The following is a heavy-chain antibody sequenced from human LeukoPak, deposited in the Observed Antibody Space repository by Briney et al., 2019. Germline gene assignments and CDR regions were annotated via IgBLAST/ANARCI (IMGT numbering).Heavy chain of an antibody. CDR1: GYTFASYG. CDR3: ASARSGSLQMPFDY. V-gene: IGHV1-18*01. CDR2: ISVYNGNT. Sequence: GASVKVSCKASGYTFASYGISWVRRAPGQGLEWRGWISVYNGNTNYAQKFQGRVTMTTDTSTSTAYMELRSLRSDDTAVYYCASARSGSLQMPFDYWGQGTLVTVSS. D-gene: IGHD1-26*01. J-gene: IGHJ4*02.